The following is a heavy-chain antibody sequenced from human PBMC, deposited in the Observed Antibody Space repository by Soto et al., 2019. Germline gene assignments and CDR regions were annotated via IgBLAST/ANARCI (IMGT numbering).Heavy chain of an antibody. V-gene: IGHV3-48*01. CDR1: GFIFSTYN. D-gene: IGHD2-2*01. Sequence: GGSLRLSCAASGFIFSTYNMNWVRQAPGKGLEWVSYISSSSSTIYYADSVKGRFTISRDNAKNSLYLQMNSLRAEDTAVYYCARDYVGAYCSSTSCYSDYYYGMDVWGQGTTVTVSS. CDR3: ARDYVGAYCSSTSCYSDYYYGMDV. CDR2: ISSSSSTI. J-gene: IGHJ6*02.